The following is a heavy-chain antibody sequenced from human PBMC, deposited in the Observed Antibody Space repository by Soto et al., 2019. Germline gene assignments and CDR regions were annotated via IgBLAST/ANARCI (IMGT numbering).Heavy chain of an antibody. CDR1: GFTFNSHT. Sequence: EVQLVESGGGLVQPGGSLRLSCAASGFTFNSHTMNWVRQAPGNGLEWLSYISDSSNTIYYADSVKGRFTISRDNAKNSLYLQMNSLRAEATAVYFCPRELGYWGQGTLVTVSA. V-gene: IGHV3-48*04. J-gene: IGHJ4*02. CDR2: ISDSSNTI. CDR3: PRELGY.